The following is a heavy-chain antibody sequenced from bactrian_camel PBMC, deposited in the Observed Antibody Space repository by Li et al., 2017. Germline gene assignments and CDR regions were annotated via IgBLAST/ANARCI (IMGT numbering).Heavy chain of an antibody. V-gene: IGHV3S6*01. CDR1: GLRFSSQW. Sequence: HVQLVESGGTLVQPGGSLRLSCLASGLRFSSQWMYWVRQAPGKGLEWVSRIYRDGSLTYFADSVKGRFTISRDNAKNTVYLQLNSLKSEDTGLYYCATDTNGGNWNWYGCWGQGTQVTVS. CDR3: ATDTNGGNWNWYGC. D-gene: IGHD6*01. CDR2: IYRDGSLT. J-gene: IGHJ6*01.